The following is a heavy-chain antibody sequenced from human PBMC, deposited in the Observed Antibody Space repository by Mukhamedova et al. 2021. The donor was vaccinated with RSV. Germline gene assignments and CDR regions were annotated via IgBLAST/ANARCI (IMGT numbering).Heavy chain of an antibody. D-gene: IGHD1-26*01. J-gene: IGHJ5*02. CDR3: ARLSTLGATGWFDP. CDR2: IYYSGST. V-gene: IGHV4-59*08. Sequence: SWIRQPPGKGLEWIGYIYYSGSTNYNPSLKSRVTISVDTSKNQFSLKPSSVTAADTAVYYCARLSTLGATGWFDPWGQGTLVTVS.